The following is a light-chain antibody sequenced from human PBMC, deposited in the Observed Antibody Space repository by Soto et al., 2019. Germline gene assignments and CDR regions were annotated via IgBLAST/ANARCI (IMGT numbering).Light chain of an antibody. Sequence: QSVLTQPPSVSSAPGQKVTISFSGSSPKIGDNYVSWYQQLPGTAPKLLIYENNKRPSGIPDRFSGSKSGTSATLGITGLQTGDEADYYCGTWDSSLSAFYVFGTGTKVTVL. J-gene: IGLJ1*01. CDR1: SPKIGDNY. CDR2: ENN. CDR3: GTWDSSLSAFYV. V-gene: IGLV1-51*02.